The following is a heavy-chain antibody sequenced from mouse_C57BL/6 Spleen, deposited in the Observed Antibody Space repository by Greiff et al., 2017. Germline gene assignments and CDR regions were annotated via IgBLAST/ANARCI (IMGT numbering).Heavy chain of an antibody. V-gene: IGHV5-17*01. CDR3: AKKHYAMDY. CDR1: GFTFSDYG. Sequence: EVKLMESGGGLVKPGGSLKLSCAASGFTFSDYGMHWVRQAPEKGLEWVAYISSGSSTIYYADTVKGRFTISRDNAKNTLFLQMTSLRSEDTAMYYCAKKHYAMDYWGQGTSVTVSS. J-gene: IGHJ4*01. CDR2: ISSGSSTI.